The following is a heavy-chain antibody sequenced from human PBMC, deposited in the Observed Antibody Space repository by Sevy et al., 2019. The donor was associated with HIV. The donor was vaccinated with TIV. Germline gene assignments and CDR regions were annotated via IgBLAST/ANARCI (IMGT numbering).Heavy chain of an antibody. CDR1: GGSISSGDYY. Sequence: SETLSLTCTVSGGSISSGDYYWSWIRQPPGKGLEWIGYIYYSGSPYYNPPLKSRVTISVDTSKNQFSLKLSSVTAADTAVYYCARGDDYSNYDFALGIVDIWGQGTMVTVSS. V-gene: IGHV4-30-4*01. CDR3: ARGDDYSNYDFALGIVDI. J-gene: IGHJ3*02. CDR2: IYYSGSP. D-gene: IGHD4-4*01.